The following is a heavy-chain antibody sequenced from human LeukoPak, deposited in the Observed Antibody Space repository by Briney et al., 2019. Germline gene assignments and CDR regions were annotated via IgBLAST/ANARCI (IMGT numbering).Heavy chain of an antibody. D-gene: IGHD6-13*01. CDR2: IYYSGST. CDR1: GGSIRSSSYY. Sequence: SETLSLTCTVSGGSIRSSSYYWGWIRQPPGKGLEWTGSIYYSGSTYYSPSLKSRVTISVDTSKNQFSLKLSSVTAADTSVYYCARHLVREDYFDYWGQGTLVTVSS. J-gene: IGHJ4*02. CDR3: ARHLVREDYFDY. V-gene: IGHV4-39*01.